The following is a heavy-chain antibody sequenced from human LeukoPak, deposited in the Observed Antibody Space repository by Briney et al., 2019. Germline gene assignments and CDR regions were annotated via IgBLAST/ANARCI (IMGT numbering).Heavy chain of an antibody. Sequence: ASVKVSCKASGYTFTGYYMHWVRQAPGQGLEWMGWINPNSGGTNYAQKFQGRVTTTRDTSISTAYMELSRLRSDDTAVYYCARDMAAVDGQGYECFDYWGQGTLVTVSS. D-gene: IGHD6-19*01. CDR2: INPNSGGT. CDR1: GYTFTGYY. CDR3: ARDMAAVDGQGYECFDY. V-gene: IGHV1-2*02. J-gene: IGHJ4*02.